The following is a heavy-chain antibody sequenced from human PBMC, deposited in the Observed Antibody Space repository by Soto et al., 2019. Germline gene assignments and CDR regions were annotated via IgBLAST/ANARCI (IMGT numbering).Heavy chain of an antibody. CDR3: VMVDNYVTPTPQDV. D-gene: IGHD3-16*01. J-gene: IGHJ6*02. CDR1: GYIFVNYG. CDR2: ISPYTGNT. Sequence: QGQLVQSGDEVKKPGASVKVSCKASGYIFVNYGIDWVRQAPRQGLEWMGWISPYTGNTHSASKVQGRLTMTTDTSTSTAYMDRGSLTSDDTAVYYCVMVDNYVTPTPQDVWGQGTTVTVSS. V-gene: IGHV1-18*01.